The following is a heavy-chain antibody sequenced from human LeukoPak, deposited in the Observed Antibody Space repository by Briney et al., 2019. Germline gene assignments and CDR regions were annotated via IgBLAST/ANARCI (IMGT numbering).Heavy chain of an antibody. V-gene: IGHV4-30-4*01. CDR2: IYYSGST. J-gene: IGHJ4*02. CDR1: GGSISSGDYY. Sequence: SETLSLTCTVSGGSISSGDYYWSWILQPPGKGLEWIGYIYYSGSTYYNPSLKSRVTISVDTSKNQFSLKLSSVTAADTAVYYCARGDFRPTYYYDSSGYYDYWGQGTLVTVSS. D-gene: IGHD3-22*01. CDR3: ARGDFRPTYYYDSSGYYDY.